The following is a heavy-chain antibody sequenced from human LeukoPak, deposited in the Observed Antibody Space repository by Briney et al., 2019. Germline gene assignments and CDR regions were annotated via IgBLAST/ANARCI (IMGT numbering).Heavy chain of an antibody. Sequence: SGPTLVNPTQTLTLTFTFSGFSLSTSGMCVSWIRQPPGKALEWLALIDWDDDKYYSTSLKTRLTISKDTSKNQVVLTMTNMDPVDTATYYCARTTTPGSRGYYYGMDVWGQGTTVTVSS. D-gene: IGHD1-1*01. CDR2: IDWDDDK. V-gene: IGHV2-70*01. CDR3: ARTTTPGSRGYYYGMDV. J-gene: IGHJ6*02. CDR1: GFSLSTSGMC.